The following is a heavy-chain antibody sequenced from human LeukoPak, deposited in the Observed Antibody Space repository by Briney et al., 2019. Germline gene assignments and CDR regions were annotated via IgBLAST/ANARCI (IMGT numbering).Heavy chain of an antibody. Sequence: ASVKVSCKASGYTFTSYGISWVRQAPGQGLEWMGWISAYNGNTNYAQKLQGRVTMTTDTSTSTAYMELRSLRSDDTAVYYCARESRDGYATSHKAGFAPWGQGTLVTVSS. CDR2: ISAYNGNT. CDR3: ARESRDGYATSHKAGFAP. V-gene: IGHV1-18*01. CDR1: GYTFTSYG. D-gene: IGHD5-24*01. J-gene: IGHJ5*02.